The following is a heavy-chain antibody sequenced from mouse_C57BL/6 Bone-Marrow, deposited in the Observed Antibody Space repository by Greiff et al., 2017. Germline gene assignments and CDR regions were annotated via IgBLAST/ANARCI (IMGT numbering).Heavy chain of an antibody. CDR2: IWRGGST. CDR3: AKNVPLTGLYWYFDV. J-gene: IGHJ1*03. CDR1: GFSLTSYG. V-gene: IGHV2-5*01. Sequence: QVQLKQSGPGLVQPSQSLSITCTVSGFSLTSYGVHWVRQSPGKGLEWLGVIWRGGSTDYNAPFMSRLGTTKANSMGQVFFKMKCLQADDSAIYYWAKNVPLTGLYWYFDVWGTGTTVTVSS. D-gene: IGHD4-1*01.